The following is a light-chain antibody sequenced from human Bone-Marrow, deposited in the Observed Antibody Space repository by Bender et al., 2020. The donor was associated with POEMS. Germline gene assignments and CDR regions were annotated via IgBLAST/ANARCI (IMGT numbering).Light chain of an antibody. CDR1: SSDVGSYNL. J-gene: IGLJ1*01. Sequence: QSALTQPPSASGSPGQPITISCTGTSSDVGSYNLVSWYQQHPGRAPKAMIYDVNNRPSGVPDAFSGAKSGNTASLPISGRLHEDEDEYYCSSESSSSTLGVFGTGNKVTVL. V-gene: IGLV2-14*02. CDR3: SSESSSSTLGV. CDR2: DVN.